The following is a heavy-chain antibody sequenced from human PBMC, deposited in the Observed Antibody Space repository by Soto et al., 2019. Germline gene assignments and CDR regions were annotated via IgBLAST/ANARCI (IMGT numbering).Heavy chain of an antibody. Sequence: QVRLVESGGGVVQPGRSVRLSCAASGLTLSSYGMHWVRQAPGKGLEWVAVISYDGTNKYYADSVKGRFTISRDNSKNTLYLQMNSLRAEYTAVYYCAKDTLSYSSSWFFDYWGLGTLVTVSS. D-gene: IGHD6-13*01. CDR3: AKDTLSYSSSWFFDY. J-gene: IGHJ4*02. CDR1: GLTLSSYG. CDR2: ISYDGTNK. V-gene: IGHV3-30*18.